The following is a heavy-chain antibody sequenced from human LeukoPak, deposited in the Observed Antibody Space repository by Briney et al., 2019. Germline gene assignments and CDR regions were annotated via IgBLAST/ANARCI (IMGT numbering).Heavy chain of an antibody. CDR3: ATGALPTGFLELIRPGNYFSNYMGA. CDR1: GFTFSTYP. V-gene: IGHV3-30*04. D-gene: IGHD3-3*01. CDR2: ISPDGNNK. Sequence: GGSLRLSCDASGFTFSTYPMPWVRQAPGKGLEWLTLISPDGNNKDFADSVKGRFTIARDNSNNTLYLQMTSLTSEDTAMYYCATGALPTGFLELIRPGNYFSNYMGAWGKGTTVIVSS. J-gene: IGHJ6*03.